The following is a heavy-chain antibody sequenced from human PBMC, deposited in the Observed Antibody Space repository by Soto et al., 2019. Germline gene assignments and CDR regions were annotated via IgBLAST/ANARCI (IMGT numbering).Heavy chain of an antibody. J-gene: IGHJ4*02. Sequence: VQLVQTGAEVREPGASVKVSCKASGYSFTSLDINWVRQTAGQGLEWMGWMQPGTGRTGYAQKFQGRVTMTRDTSINTAYMELTTLTSDDTAFYYCARGVSAGVDYWGQGTLVTVSS. CDR3: ARGVSAGVDY. D-gene: IGHD1-26*01. CDR1: GYSFTSLD. CDR2: MQPGTGRT. V-gene: IGHV1-8*01.